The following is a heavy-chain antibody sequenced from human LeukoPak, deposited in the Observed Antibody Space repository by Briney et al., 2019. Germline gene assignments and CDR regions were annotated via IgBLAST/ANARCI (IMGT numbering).Heavy chain of an antibody. CDR3: ARDIVVPDAYGMDV. J-gene: IGHJ6*02. V-gene: IGHV3-53*01. CDR2: IYSGGST. Sequence: AGSLSLSCAASGFTVSTSYMSWVRQAPGNGLERVSVIYSGGSTYYADSVKRRFTISRDNSKNTLYLQMNSRRAEDTAVYYCARDIVVPDAYGMDVWGQGTTVTVSS. D-gene: IGHD2-2*01. CDR1: GFTVSTSY.